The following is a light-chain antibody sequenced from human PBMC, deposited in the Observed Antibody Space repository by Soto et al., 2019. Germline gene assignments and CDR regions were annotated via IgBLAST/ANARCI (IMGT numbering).Light chain of an antibody. CDR1: QNIYGW. CDR3: QQYNSYPYT. J-gene: IGKJ2*01. CDR2: KAS. V-gene: IGKV1-5*03. Sequence: DIQMTQSPSTLSASVGDRVTITYRAGQNIYGWLAWYQQKPGKAPNLLIYKASSLESGVPSRFSGSGSGTEFTLTISSLQPDDFATYYCQQYNSYPYTFGQGTKMEIK.